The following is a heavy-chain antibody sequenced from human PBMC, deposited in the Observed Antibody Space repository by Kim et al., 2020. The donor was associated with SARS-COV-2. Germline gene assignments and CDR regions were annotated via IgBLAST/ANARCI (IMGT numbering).Heavy chain of an antibody. J-gene: IGHJ5*02. CDR3: ARQGWIGDPPCWFDP. V-gene: IGHV4-61*07. Sequence: PAIKSRVTISVDTAKNQFSLKLSTVTAADTAVYYCARQGWIGDPPCWFDPWGQGTLVTVSS. D-gene: IGHD3-10*01.